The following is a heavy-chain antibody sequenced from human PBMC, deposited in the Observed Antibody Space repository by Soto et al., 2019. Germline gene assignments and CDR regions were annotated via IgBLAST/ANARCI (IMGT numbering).Heavy chain of an antibody. D-gene: IGHD4-17*01. CDR2: ISGYNGDT. J-gene: IGHJ4*02. CDR1: GYTFTSYG. V-gene: IGHV1-18*01. Sequence: QVQLVQSGGEAKQPGASVKVSCKTSGYTFTSYGISWVRQAPGQGLEWMGWISGYNGDTKYVQKFQGRVTLTTDTSTNTAYMEVRSLRSDDTAVYYCARDWVGDLAYWGQGTLVTVSS. CDR3: ARDWVGDLAY.